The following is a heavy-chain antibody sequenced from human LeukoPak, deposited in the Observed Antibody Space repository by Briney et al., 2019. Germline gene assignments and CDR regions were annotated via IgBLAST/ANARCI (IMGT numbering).Heavy chain of an antibody. CDR1: GYTFTGYY. CDR3: ARDYYDSSGGGFDY. V-gene: IGHV1-2*02. Sequence: VSVKVSCKASGYTFTGYYMHWVRQAPGQGLEWMGWINPNSGGTNYAQKFQGRVTMTRDTSISTAYMELSRLRSDDTAVYYCARDYYDSSGGGFDYWGQGTLVTVSS. CDR2: INPNSGGT. D-gene: IGHD3-22*01. J-gene: IGHJ4*02.